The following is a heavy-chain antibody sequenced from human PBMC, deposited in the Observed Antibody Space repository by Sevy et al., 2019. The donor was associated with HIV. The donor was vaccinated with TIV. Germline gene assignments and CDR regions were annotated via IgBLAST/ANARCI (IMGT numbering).Heavy chain of an antibody. D-gene: IGHD6-19*01. Sequence: SETLSLTCAVYGGSFSGYYWSWIRQPPGKGLEWIGEINHSGSTNYNPSLKSRVTISVDTSKNQFSLKLSSVTAADTVVYYCARDRLRAVAGKLDPWGQVTLVTVSS. CDR1: GGSFSGYY. CDR3: ARDRLRAVAGKLDP. V-gene: IGHV4-34*01. J-gene: IGHJ5*02. CDR2: INHSGST.